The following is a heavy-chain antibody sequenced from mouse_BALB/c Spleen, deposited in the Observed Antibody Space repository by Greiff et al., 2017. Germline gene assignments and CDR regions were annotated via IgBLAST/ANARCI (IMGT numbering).Heavy chain of an antibody. Sequence: LQQPGSELVRPGASVKLSCKASGYTFTSYWMHWVKQRPGQGLEWIGNIYPGSGSTNYDEKFKSKATLTVDTSSSTAYMQLSSLTSEDSAVYYCTRGYYGSSYWGQGTLVTVSA. CDR2: IYPGSGST. CDR1: GYTFTSYW. CDR3: TRGYYGSSY. J-gene: IGHJ3*01. D-gene: IGHD1-1*01. V-gene: IGHV1S22*01.